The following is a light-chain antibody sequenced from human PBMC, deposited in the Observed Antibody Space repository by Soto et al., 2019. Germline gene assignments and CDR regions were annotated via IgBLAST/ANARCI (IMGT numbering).Light chain of an antibody. Sequence: QSALTQPPSASGSPGQSVTISCTGTSSDVGGYNYVSWFQLHPGKAPKLMVYEVSNRPSGISSRFSGSKSGNTASLTISGLQAEDEADYYCSSFTSSRIYVFGTGTKLTVL. CDR1: SSDVGGYNY. V-gene: IGLV2-14*01. J-gene: IGLJ1*01. CDR3: SSFTSSRIYV. CDR2: EVS.